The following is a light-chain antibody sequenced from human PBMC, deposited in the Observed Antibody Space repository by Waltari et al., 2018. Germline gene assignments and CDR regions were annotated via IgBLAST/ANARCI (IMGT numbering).Light chain of an antibody. CDR3: QHYGRSSST. Sequence: EIVLTQSPGTVSLSPGETATLSCGASQSLTNNDLAWNQQKPGQSPRLLIYEASTRATGIPDRFSGSASGTDFTLTISRLESEDFAMYYCQHYGRSSSTFGQGTKLEIK. J-gene: IGKJ2*01. CDR2: EAS. CDR1: QSLTNND. V-gene: IGKV3-20*01.